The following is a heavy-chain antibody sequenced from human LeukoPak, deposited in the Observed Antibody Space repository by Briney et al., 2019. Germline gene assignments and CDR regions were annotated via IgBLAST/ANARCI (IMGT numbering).Heavy chain of an antibody. V-gene: IGHV3-11*01. CDR2: ISGSGTTI. J-gene: IGHJ3*02. D-gene: IGHD1-7*01. CDR1: GFTFSDYY. CDR3: GRDFGLIGTKRSFDI. Sequence: GGSLRLSCAASGFTFSDYYMGWIRQAPGKGLEWLSYISGSGTTIFYADSVKGRFTISRDNAKNSLDLQMNSLRAEDTAVYYCGRDFGLIGTKRSFDIWGQGTMVTVSS.